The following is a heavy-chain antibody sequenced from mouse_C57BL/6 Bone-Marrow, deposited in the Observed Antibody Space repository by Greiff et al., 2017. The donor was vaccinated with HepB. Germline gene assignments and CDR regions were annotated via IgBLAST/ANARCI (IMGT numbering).Heavy chain of an antibody. CDR3: ARDDYYGSSPYYYAMDY. J-gene: IGHJ4*01. CDR1: GYTFTSYW. CDR2: IHPNSGST. V-gene: IGHV1-64*01. D-gene: IGHD1-1*01. Sequence: QVQLQQPGAELVKPGASVKLSCKASGYTFTSYWMHWVQQRPGQGLEWIGMIHPNSGSTNYNEKFKSKATLTVDKSSSTAYMQLSSLTSEDSAVYYCARDDYYGSSPYYYAMDYWGQGTSVTVSS.